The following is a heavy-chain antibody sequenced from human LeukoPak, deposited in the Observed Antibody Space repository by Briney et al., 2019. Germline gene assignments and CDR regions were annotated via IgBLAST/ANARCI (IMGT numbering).Heavy chain of an antibody. CDR1: GYTFTNYG. V-gene: IGHV1-18*01. J-gene: IGHJ4*02. CDR3: ARTTNSGDEDF. CDR2: ISPYNGRT. D-gene: IGHD7-27*01. Sequence: ASVTVSCTTSGYTFTNYGMTWVRQAPGQGLEWMGWISPYNGRTHSAQKFQDRVTMTTDTPASTAYMELRSLISNDTAIYFCARTTNSGDEDFWGQGTLVTVSS.